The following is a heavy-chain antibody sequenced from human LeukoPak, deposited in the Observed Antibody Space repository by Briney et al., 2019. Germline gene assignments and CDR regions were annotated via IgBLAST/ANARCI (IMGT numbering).Heavy chain of an antibody. CDR2: IYTSGST. J-gene: IGHJ5*02. V-gene: IGHV4-4*09. D-gene: IGHD2-2*01. CDR3: ARHLRPAAFWFDP. CDR1: GASISSYY. Sequence: SETLSLTCTVSGASISSYYWSWIRQPPGKGLEWLGYIYTSGSTNYNPSLKSRVTISVDTSKNQFSLKLSSVTAADTAVYYCARHLRPAAFWFDPWGQGTLVTVSS.